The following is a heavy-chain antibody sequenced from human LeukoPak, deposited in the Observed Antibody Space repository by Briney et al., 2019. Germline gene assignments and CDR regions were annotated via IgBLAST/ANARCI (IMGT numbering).Heavy chain of an antibody. CDR2: IYHSGST. V-gene: IGHV4-4*02. J-gene: IGHJ6*02. Sequence: PSETLSLTCAVSVGSISSSNWWSWVRQRTGKGLEWIGEIYHSGSTNYNPSLKSRVTISVDKSKNQFSLKLSSVTAADTAVYYCARLVIRQYSSSYYGMDVWGQGTTVTVSS. CDR3: ARLVIRQYSSSYYGMDV. CDR1: VGSISSSNW. D-gene: IGHD6-6*01.